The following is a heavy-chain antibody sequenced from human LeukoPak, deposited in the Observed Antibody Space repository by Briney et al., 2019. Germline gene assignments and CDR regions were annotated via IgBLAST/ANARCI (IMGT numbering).Heavy chain of an antibody. CDR1: GFTFSSCE. CDR3: ARPLTIAAAGNYYYYYGMDV. Sequence: GGSLRLSCAASGFTFSSCEMNWVRQAPGKGLEWVSYISSSGSTIYYADSVKGRFTISRDNAKNSLYLQMNSLRAEDTAVYYCARPLTIAAAGNYYYYYGMDVWGKGTTVTVSS. V-gene: IGHV3-48*03. D-gene: IGHD6-13*01. CDR2: ISSSGSTI. J-gene: IGHJ6*04.